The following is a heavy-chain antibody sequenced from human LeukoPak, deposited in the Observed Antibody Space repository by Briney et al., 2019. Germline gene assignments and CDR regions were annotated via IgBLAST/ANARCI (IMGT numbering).Heavy chain of an antibody. J-gene: IGHJ4*02. CDR1: GFTFSSYG. Sequence: LSGGSLRLSCAASGFTFSSYGMHWVRQAPGKGLEWVAVISYDGSNKYYADSVKGRFTISRDNSKNTLYLQMNSLRAEDTAVYYCAKERGYSYGLEIDYRGQGTLVTVSS. D-gene: IGHD5-18*01. CDR2: ISYDGSNK. CDR3: AKERGYSYGLEIDY. V-gene: IGHV3-30*18.